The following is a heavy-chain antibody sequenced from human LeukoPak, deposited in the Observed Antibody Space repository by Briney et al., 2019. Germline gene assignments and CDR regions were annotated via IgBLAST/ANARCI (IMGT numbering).Heavy chain of an antibody. CDR2: ISGSGSST. CDR3: AKVDTTMVAFDY. V-gene: IGHV3-23*01. D-gene: IGHD5-18*01. CDR1: GFTFRRYG. Sequence: PGGSLRLSCAASGFTFRRYGMSWVRQAPEKGLEWVSAISGSGSSTYYGDSVKGRFTISRDNSKNTLYLQMNSLRAEDTAVYYCAKVDTTMVAFDYWGQGTLVTVSS. J-gene: IGHJ4*02.